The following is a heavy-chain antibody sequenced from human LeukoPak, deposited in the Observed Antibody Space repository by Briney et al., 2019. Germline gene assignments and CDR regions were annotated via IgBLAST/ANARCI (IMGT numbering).Heavy chain of an antibody. J-gene: IGHJ4*02. CDR1: GFTFDDYG. Sequence: GGSLRLSCAASGFTFDDYGMSWVRQAPGKALEWVSGINWHGGSTGYADSVKGRFTISRDNAKNSLYLQMNSLRAEDTALYYCARDVRVYSSSSPPGYWGQGTLVTVSS. CDR2: INWHGGST. V-gene: IGHV3-20*04. D-gene: IGHD6-6*01. CDR3: ARDVRVYSSSSPPGY.